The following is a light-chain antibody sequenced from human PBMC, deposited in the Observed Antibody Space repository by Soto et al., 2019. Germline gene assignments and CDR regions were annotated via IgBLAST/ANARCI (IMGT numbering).Light chain of an antibody. CDR1: QSVSSNF. CDR3: QKYGSSPGT. J-gene: IGKJ2*02. Sequence: EIVLTQSPGTLSLSPGERATLSCRASQSVSSNFLAWYQQKPGQAPKLLISGASSRATGIPDRFSGSGSGTDFTLTISRLEPEDFELYSFQKYGSSPGTFGQGTKLEIK. CDR2: GAS. V-gene: IGKV3-20*01.